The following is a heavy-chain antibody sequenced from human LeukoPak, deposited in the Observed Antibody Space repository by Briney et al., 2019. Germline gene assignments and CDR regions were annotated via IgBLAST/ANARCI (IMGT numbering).Heavy chain of an antibody. J-gene: IGHJ4*02. V-gene: IGHV3-64D*06. D-gene: IGHD1-26*01. CDR2: ISSSGGNT. CDR1: GFTFSSCA. CDR3: VKGGVYSYRALDY. Sequence: GGSLRLSCSASGFTFSSCAMHWVRQAPGKGLEYVSTISSSGGNTYYADSVMGRSTISRDNPKNTLYLQMSSLSAEDTAVYYCVKGGVYSYRALDYWGQGTLVTVSS.